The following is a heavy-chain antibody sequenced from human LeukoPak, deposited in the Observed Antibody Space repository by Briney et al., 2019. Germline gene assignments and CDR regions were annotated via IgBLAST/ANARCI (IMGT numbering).Heavy chain of an antibody. CDR3: ARENDHDYGGDHAFDI. CDR2: IYYSGST. D-gene: IGHD4-23*01. Sequence: SETLSLTCTVSGGSISSYYWSWIRQPPGKGLEWIGYIYYSGSTNYNPSLKSRVTISVDTSKNQFSLKLSSVTAADTAVYYCARENDHDYGGDHAFDIWGQGTMVTVSS. V-gene: IGHV4-59*01. J-gene: IGHJ3*02. CDR1: GGSISSYY.